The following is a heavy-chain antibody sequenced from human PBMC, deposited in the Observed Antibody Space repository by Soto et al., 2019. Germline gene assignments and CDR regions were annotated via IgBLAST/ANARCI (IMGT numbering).Heavy chain of an antibody. CDR1: GYPFTSYD. Sequence: ASVKVSCKTSGYPFTSYDINWVRQATGQGLEWMGWMNPNSGHTGYAEKFLGRVTMTSNTSITTAYMELSSLRSDDTAAYYCARTTRSGYSGAWSPFDYWGQGTLVTVSS. V-gene: IGHV1-8*01. CDR3: ARTTRSGYSGAWSPFDY. CDR2: MNPNSGHT. D-gene: IGHD6-19*01. J-gene: IGHJ4*02.